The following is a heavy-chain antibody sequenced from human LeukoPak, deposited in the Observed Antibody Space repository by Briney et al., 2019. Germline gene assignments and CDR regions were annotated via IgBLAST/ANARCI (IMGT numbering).Heavy chain of an antibody. V-gene: IGHV3-7*01. J-gene: IGHJ4*02. CDR1: GFTFSSYW. Sequence: PGGSLRLSCAASGFTFSSYWMSWVRQAPGKGLEWVANIKQDGSEKYYVDSVKGRFTISRDNAKNSLYLQMNNLRVEDTAVYYCARLTRTYCGGDCSLDYWGQGTLVTVSS. D-gene: IGHD2-21*01. CDR2: IKQDGSEK. CDR3: ARLTRTYCGGDCSLDY.